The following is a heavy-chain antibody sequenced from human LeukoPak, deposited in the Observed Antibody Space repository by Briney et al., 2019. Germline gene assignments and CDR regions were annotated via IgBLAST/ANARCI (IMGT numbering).Heavy chain of an antibody. Sequence: GGSLRLSCAASGFTFSSYAMSWVRQAPGKGLEWLSAISGSGGSTYYADSVKGRFTISRDNSKNTLYLQMNSLRAEDTAVYYCAKDRGYCSSTSCPHHYFDYWGQGTLVTVSS. CDR3: AKDRGYCSSTSCPHHYFDY. V-gene: IGHV3-23*01. D-gene: IGHD2-2*01. CDR1: GFTFSSYA. CDR2: ISGSGGST. J-gene: IGHJ4*02.